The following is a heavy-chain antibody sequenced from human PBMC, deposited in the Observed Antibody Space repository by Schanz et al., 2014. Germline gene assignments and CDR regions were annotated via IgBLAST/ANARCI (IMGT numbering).Heavy chain of an antibody. V-gene: IGHV3-74*01. J-gene: IGHJ6*02. CDR2: INSDGSTT. CDR3: ARPLGPNYYYYGLDV. CDR1: GFTFSSYW. Sequence: EVQLVESGGGLVQPGGSLRLSCAASGFTFSSYWMHWVRQAPGKGLVWVSRINSDGSTTIYADSVKGRFTISRDNAKNTPYLQMNSLRAEDTAVYYCARPLGPNYYYYGLDVWGQGTTVTVSS.